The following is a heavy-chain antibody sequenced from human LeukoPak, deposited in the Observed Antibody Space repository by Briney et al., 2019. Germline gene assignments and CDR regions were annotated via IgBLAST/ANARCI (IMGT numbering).Heavy chain of an antibody. CDR3: ARKRSSSGYFDY. J-gene: IGHJ4*02. CDR2: IYSGGST. Sequence: GGSLRLSCAASGFTVSSNYMSWVRQAPGKGLEWVSVIYSGGSTYYADSVKGRFTISRDNSKNTLYPQMNSLRAEDTAVYYCARKRSSSGYFDYWGQGTLVTVSS. D-gene: IGHD3-22*01. V-gene: IGHV3-66*01. CDR1: GFTVSSNY.